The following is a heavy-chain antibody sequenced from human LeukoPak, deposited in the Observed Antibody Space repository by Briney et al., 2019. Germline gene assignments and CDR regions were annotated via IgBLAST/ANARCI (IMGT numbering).Heavy chain of an antibody. J-gene: IGHJ4*02. CDR3: ASERCSSTSCYSSFDY. CDR1: GFTFSSYS. D-gene: IGHD2-2*01. Sequence: KTGGSLRLSCAASGFTFSSYSMNWVHHPPRKGLEWVSSISSSSSYIYYADSVKGRFTISRDNAKNSLYLQMNSLRAEDTAVYYCASERCSSTSCYSSFDYWGQGTLVTVSS. CDR2: ISSSSSYI. V-gene: IGHV3-21*01.